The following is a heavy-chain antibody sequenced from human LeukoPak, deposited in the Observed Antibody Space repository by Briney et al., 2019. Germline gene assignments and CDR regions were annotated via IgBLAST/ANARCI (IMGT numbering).Heavy chain of an antibody. CDR2: IYYSGST. J-gene: IGHJ3*02. D-gene: IGHD6-6*01. CDR1: GVSISSSSYY. Sequence: SEPLSLTCTVSGVSISSSSYYWGWIRQPPGKGLEWIGSIYYSGSTYYNPSLKSRVTISVDTSKNQFSLKLSSVTAADTAVYYCARPTSSSGAFDIWGQGTMVTVSS. CDR3: ARPTSSSGAFDI. V-gene: IGHV4-39*01.